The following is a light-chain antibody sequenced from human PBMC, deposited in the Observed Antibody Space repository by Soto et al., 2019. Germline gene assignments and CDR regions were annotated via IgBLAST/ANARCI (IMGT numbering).Light chain of an antibody. CDR3: QQYKYWPLA. V-gene: IGKV3-15*01. CDR1: RSISSS. J-gene: IGKJ4*01. CDR2: GAS. Sequence: ETVMTQSPATLSVSPGEGATLSCRASRSISSSLAWYQQKPGRAPRLLIYGASTRATDIPARFSGSGSGTEFTLTISSLQSEDFAIYYCQQYKYWPLAVGGGTKVDSK.